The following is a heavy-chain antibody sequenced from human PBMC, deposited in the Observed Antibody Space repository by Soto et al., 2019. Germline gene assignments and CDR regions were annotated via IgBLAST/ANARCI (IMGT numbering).Heavy chain of an antibody. CDR3: ARSRGCYGSGSYYKVFDY. CDR1: GYTFTSYY. D-gene: IGHD3-10*01. V-gene: IGHV1-46*01. Sequence: ASVKVSCKASGYTFTSYYMHWVRQAPGQGLEWMGIINPSGGSTSYAQKFQGRVTMTRDTSTSTVYMELSSLRSEDTAVYYCARSRGCYGSGSYYKVFDYWGQGTLVTVSS. CDR2: INPSGGST. J-gene: IGHJ4*02.